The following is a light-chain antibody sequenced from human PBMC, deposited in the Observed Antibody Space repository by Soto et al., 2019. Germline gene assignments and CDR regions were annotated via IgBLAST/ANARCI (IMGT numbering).Light chain of an antibody. CDR3: QSYYSSLSGSV. CDR1: SSNIGAGYD. CDR2: GNS. V-gene: IGLV1-40*01. J-gene: IGLJ2*01. Sequence: QSVLTQPPSVSGAPGQRVTISCTGSSSNIGAGYDVHWYQQLPGTAPKLLIYGNSNRPSGVPDRFSGSKSGTSASLAITGLQAEEEAAYYCQSYYSSLSGSVFGGGTKLTVL.